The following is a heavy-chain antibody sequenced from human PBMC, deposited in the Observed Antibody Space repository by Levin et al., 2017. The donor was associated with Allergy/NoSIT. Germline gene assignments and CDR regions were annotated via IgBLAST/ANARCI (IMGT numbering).Heavy chain of an antibody. J-gene: IGHJ6*03. CDR1: GGSISSTNW. V-gene: IGHV4-4*02. Sequence: SETLSLTCVVSGGSISSTNWWNWVRQSPGKGLEWIGQIYHSGGTNYNPSLKSRVTISVDKSENQFSLKLTSVTAADTAVYYCARGGDIVVVDYYMDVWGKGTTVTVSS. CDR3: ARGGDIVVVDYYMDV. D-gene: IGHD2-15*01. CDR2: IYHSGGT.